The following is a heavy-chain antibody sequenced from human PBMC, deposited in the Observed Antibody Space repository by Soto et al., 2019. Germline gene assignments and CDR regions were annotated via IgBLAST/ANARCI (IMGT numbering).Heavy chain of an antibody. J-gene: IGHJ4*02. D-gene: IGHD2-2*01. CDR2: MYHSGST. CDR3: ARVPDY. V-gene: IGHV4-30-2*01. CDR1: GGSISSGGYY. Sequence: ASETLSLTCTVSGGSISSGGYYWSWIRQQPGKGLEWIGYMYHSGSTYYNPSLKSRVTISIDRSKNQFSLKLSSVTAADTAVYYCARVPDYWGQGILVTVSS.